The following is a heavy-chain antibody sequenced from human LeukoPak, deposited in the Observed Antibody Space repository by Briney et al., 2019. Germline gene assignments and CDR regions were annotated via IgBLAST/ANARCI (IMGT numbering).Heavy chain of an antibody. CDR3: AREKKSNITMVRGVKGGLFDP. D-gene: IGHD3-10*01. CDR2: ISSSSSYI. Sequence: GGSLRLACAASGFTFSSYSMNWVRQAPGKGLEWVSSISSSSSYIYYADSVKGRFTISRDNAKNSLYLQMNSLRAEDTAVYYCAREKKSNITMVRGVKGGLFDPWGQGTLVTVSS. J-gene: IGHJ5*02. V-gene: IGHV3-21*01. CDR1: GFTFSSYS.